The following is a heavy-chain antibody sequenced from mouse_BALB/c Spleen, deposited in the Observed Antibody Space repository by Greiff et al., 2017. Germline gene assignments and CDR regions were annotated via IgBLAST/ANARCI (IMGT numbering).Heavy chain of an antibody. D-gene: IGHD2-14*01. CDR1: GYAFSSYW. J-gene: IGHJ2*01. CDR2: IYPGDGDT. CDR3: ARGGYRYFFDY. Sequence: LQESGAELVRPGSSVKISCKASGYAFSSYWMNWVKQRPGQGLEWIGQIYPGDGDTNYNGKFKGKATLTADKSSSTAYMQLSSLTSEDSAVYFCARGGYRYFFDYWGEGTTLTVSS. V-gene: IGHV1-80*01.